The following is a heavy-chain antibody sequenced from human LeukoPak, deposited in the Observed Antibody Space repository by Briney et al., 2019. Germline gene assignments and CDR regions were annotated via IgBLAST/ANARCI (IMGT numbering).Heavy chain of an antibody. D-gene: IGHD6-13*01. Sequence: PSETLSLTCTVSGGSITSSSYYWGWIRQPPGKGLEWIGSIYYSGSTYYNPSLKSRVTISVDTSKNQFSLKLSSVTAADTAVYYCARHIQQQLVPLGPDQNWFDPWGQGTLVTVSS. J-gene: IGHJ5*02. CDR1: GGSITSSSYY. CDR2: IYYSGST. V-gene: IGHV4-39*01. CDR3: ARHIQQQLVPLGPDQNWFDP.